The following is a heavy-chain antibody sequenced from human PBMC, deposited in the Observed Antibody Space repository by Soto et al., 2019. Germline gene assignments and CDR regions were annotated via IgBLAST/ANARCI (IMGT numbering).Heavy chain of an antibody. D-gene: IGHD2-2*02. CDR3: AKNIVVVPAAIRTFDY. CDR1: VFTCSSYA. J-gene: IGHJ4*02. CDR2: ISGSGGST. V-gene: IGHV3-23*01. Sequence: WWSLRLSCSASVFTCSSYAMSWFRQAPGKGLEWVSAISGSGGSTYYADSVKGRFTISRDNSKNTLYLQMNSLRAEDTAVYYCAKNIVVVPAAIRTFDYWGQGTLVTVSS.